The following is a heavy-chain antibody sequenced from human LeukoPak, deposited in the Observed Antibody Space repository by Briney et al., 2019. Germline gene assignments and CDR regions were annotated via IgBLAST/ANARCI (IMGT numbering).Heavy chain of an antibody. Sequence: SETLSLTCAVYGGSFSGYYWSWIRQHPGKGLEWIGYIYYSGSTYYNPSLKSRVTISVDTSKNQFSLKLSSVTAADTAVYYCASDYGDYDYWGQGTLVTVSS. D-gene: IGHD4-17*01. CDR2: IYYSGST. J-gene: IGHJ4*02. CDR1: GGSFSGYY. CDR3: ASDYGDYDY. V-gene: IGHV4-31*11.